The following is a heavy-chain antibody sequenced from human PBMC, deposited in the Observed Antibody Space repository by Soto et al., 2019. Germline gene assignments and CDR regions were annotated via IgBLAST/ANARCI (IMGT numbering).Heavy chain of an antibody. CDR1: GGSFSGYY. CDR2: INHSGST. Sequence: SETLSLTCAVYGGSFSGYYWSWIRQPPGKGLEWIGEINHSGSTNYNPSLKSRLTMSVDTSNNQFSLKLSSVTAADSAVYYCARHGRNTMIAQLRHYAMDVWGQGTTVTVSS. J-gene: IGHJ6*02. CDR3: ARHGRNTMIAQLRHYAMDV. D-gene: IGHD3-22*01. V-gene: IGHV4-34*01.